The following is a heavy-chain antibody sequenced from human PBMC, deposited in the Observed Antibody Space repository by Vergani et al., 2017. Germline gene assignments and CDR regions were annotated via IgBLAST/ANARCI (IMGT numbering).Heavy chain of an antibody. Sequence: QVQLVQSGAEVKKPGASVKVSCKASGYTFTGYYMHWVRQAPGQGLEWMGWINPNSGGTNYAQKFQGRVTMTRDTSISTAYMELSRLRSDDTAVYYCARGYYYDSSGYPYYYGMDVWGQGTTVTVSS. CDR1: GYTFTGYY. J-gene: IGHJ6*02. CDR2: INPNSGGT. V-gene: IGHV1-2*02. D-gene: IGHD3-22*01. CDR3: ARGYYYDSSGYPYYYGMDV.